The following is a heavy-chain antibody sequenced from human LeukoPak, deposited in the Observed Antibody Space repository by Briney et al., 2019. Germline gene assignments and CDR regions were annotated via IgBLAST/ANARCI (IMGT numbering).Heavy chain of an antibody. Sequence: PGGSLRLSCAASGFTFSSYTMNWVRQAPGKGLEWVSSISSSSSYIYYADSVKGRFTISRDNAKNSLYLQMNSLRAEDTAVYYCASYGDYDPYYDSSAGYYYYYYMDVWGKGTTVTVSS. V-gene: IGHV3-21*01. CDR3: ASYGDYDPYYDSSAGYYYYYYMDV. CDR2: ISSSSSYI. CDR1: GFTFSSYT. D-gene: IGHD3-22*01. J-gene: IGHJ6*03.